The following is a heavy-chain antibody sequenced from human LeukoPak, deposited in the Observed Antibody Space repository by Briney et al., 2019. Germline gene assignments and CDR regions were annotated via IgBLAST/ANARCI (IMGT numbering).Heavy chain of an antibody. J-gene: IGHJ4*02. D-gene: IGHD3-10*01. CDR3: ARFYYGSETYLAY. CDR1: GYIFTSYW. Sequence: GESLKISCKGSGYIFTSYWIAWVRQMPGKGLEWMGIIYPADSDIRYSPSFQGQVTISADKSIATAYLQWSSLRASDTAVYYCARFYYGSETYLAYWGQGTLVTVSS. CDR2: IYPADSDI. V-gene: IGHV5-51*01.